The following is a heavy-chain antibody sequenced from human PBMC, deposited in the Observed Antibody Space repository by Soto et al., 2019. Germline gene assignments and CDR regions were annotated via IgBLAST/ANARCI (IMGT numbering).Heavy chain of an antibody. D-gene: IGHD2-8*01. V-gene: IGHV3-33*01. CDR3: GRVSYVNGPYDY. CDR2: IWYDGSNK. Sequence: GGSLRLSCAASGFTFSSYGMHWVRQAPGKGLEWVAVIWYDGSNKYYADSVKGRFTISRDNSKNTLYLQMDSLRAEDTAIYYCGRVSYVNGPYDYWGQGALVTVSS. J-gene: IGHJ4*02. CDR1: GFTFSSYG.